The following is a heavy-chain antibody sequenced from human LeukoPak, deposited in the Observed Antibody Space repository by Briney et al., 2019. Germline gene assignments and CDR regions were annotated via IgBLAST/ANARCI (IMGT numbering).Heavy chain of an antibody. CDR3: ARYRFASPLDS. Sequence: PSETLSLTCTVSGVSTSSSYWSWIRQPPGKGLEWIGYIFYTGDSNHNPSFRSRVSISLDTSKDQISLKLSSATAADTAVYYCARYRFASPLDSWGQGTLVTVSS. V-gene: IGHV4-59*08. D-gene: IGHD2-21*01. J-gene: IGHJ4*02. CDR1: GVSTSSSY. CDR2: IFYTGDS.